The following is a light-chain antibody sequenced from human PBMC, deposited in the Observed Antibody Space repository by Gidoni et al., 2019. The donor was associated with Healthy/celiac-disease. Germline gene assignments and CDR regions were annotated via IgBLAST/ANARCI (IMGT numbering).Light chain of an antibody. V-gene: IGKV3-15*01. CDR3: QQYNNWPPWT. J-gene: IGKJ1*01. CDR2: GAS. Sequence: ELVMTQSPATLSVSPGERATLSCRASQSVSSNLAWYQQKPGQAPRLLIYGASTRATGIPARFSGSGSGTEFNITISSLQSEDFAVYYCQQYNNWPPWTFGQGTKVEIK. CDR1: QSVSSN.